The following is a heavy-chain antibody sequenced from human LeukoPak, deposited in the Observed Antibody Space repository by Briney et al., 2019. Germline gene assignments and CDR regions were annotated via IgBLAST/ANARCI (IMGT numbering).Heavy chain of an antibody. CDR2: IYYTGNT. V-gene: IGHV4-39*01. J-gene: IGHJ5*02. CDR3: ARGPRSKPGYDSSGTRVFDP. CDR1: VVSTCSSYSY. Sequence: KPSETLSLTCTVSVVSTCSSYSYWGWIRPPPGMGLEWSGSIYYTGNTYYNASLKSQVSISIDTSKNQFSLKLTSVTAADTAVYYCARGPRSKPGYDSSGTRVFDPWGQGTLVTVSS. D-gene: IGHD3-22*01.